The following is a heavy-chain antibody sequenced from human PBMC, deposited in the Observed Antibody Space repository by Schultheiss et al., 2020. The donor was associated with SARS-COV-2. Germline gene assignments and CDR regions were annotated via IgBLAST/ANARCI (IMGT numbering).Heavy chain of an antibody. J-gene: IGHJ4*02. V-gene: IGHV4-38-2*02. D-gene: IGHD6-13*01. CDR1: GYSINSGHY. Sequence: SQTLSLTCTVSGYSINSGHYWGWIRQPPGKGLEWIGYIYYSGSTNYNPSLKSRVTISVDTSKNQFSLKLSSVTAADTAVYYCARDIAAAGLLDYWGQGTLVTVSS. CDR3: ARDIAAAGLLDY. CDR2: IYYSGST.